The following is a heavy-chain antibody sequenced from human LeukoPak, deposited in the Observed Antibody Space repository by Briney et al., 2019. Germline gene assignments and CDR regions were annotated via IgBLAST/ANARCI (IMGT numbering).Heavy chain of an antibody. CDR2: IIPIFGTA. J-gene: IGHJ6*02. D-gene: IGHD5-12*01. Sequence: SVKVSCKASGYTFTNFGFSWVRQATGQGLEWMGGIIPIFGTANYAQKFQGRVTITADESTSTAYMELSSLRSEDTAVYYCARDEGKLVATSGDYYYGMDVWGQGTTVTVSS. CDR1: GYTFTNFG. CDR3: ARDEGKLVATSGDYYYGMDV. V-gene: IGHV1-69*13.